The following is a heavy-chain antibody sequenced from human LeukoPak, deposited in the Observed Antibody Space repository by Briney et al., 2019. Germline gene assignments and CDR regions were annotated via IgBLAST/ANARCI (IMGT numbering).Heavy chain of an antibody. CDR3: ARGLRTMIVVYNTYYYMDV. V-gene: IGHV4-34*01. CDR2: INHSGST. CDR1: GGSFSGYY. D-gene: IGHD3-22*01. Sequence: SETLSLTCAVYGGSFSGYYWSWIRQPPGKGLEWIGEINHSGSTNYNPSLKSRVSISVDTSKNQVSLKLSSVTAADTAVYYCARGLRTMIVVYNTYYYMDVWGKGTTVTVSS. J-gene: IGHJ6*03.